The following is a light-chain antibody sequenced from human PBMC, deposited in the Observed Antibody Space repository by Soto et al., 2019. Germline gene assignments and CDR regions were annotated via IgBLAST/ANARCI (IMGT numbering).Light chain of an antibody. CDR2: GAS. J-gene: IGKJ1*01. V-gene: IGKV3-15*01. CDR1: QSVSSN. CDR3: QQYDNWPRT. Sequence: EIVMTQSPATLSVSPGERATLSCRASQSVSSNLAWYQQKPGQAPRLLIYGASTGATGIADRFSGSGSGTEFTLTISSLHPEDFAVYYCQQYDNWPRTFGQGTKVEI.